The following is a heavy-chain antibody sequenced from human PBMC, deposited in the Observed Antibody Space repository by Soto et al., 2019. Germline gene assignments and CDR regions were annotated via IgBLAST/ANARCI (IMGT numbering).Heavy chain of an antibody. CDR2: ISGSGGST. Sequence: EVQLLESGGGLVQPGGSLRLSCAASGFTFSSYAMSWVRQAPGKGLEWVSAISGSGGSTYYADSVKGRFTISRDNSKNTMYLQMNSLRAEDTAVYYCAKAYLYGDYASGYWGQGTLVTVSS. V-gene: IGHV3-23*01. CDR1: GFTFSSYA. J-gene: IGHJ4*02. CDR3: AKAYLYGDYASGY. D-gene: IGHD4-17*01.